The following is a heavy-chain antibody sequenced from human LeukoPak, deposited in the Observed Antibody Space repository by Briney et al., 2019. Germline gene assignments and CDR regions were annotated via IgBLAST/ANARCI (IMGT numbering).Heavy chain of an antibody. CDR3: AKDGVGTSGWRT. V-gene: IGHV3-30*02. CDR1: GFSFSSYG. D-gene: IGHD6-19*01. CDR2: IRYDGSDK. J-gene: IGHJ4*02. Sequence: GGSLRLSCAASGFSFSSYGMHWVRQAPGKGLEWLAFIRYDGSDKSYADSVKGRFTISRDNFENTLYLQMNSLRGEDTAVYYCAKDGVGTSGWRTWGQGTLVTVSS.